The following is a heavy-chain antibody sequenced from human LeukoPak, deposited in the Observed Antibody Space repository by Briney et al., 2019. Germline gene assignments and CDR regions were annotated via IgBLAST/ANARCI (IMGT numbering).Heavy chain of an antibody. V-gene: IGHV3-48*01. D-gene: IGHD3-10*01. CDR2: ISSSSSTI. J-gene: IGHJ4*02. Sequence: GGSLRLSCAASGFTFSSYGMNWVRQAPGKGLEWVSYISSSSSTIYYADSVKGGFTISRDNAKNSLYLQMNSLRAEDTAVYYCARNPYGSGSHNFDFWGQGTLVTVSS. CDR3: ARNPYGSGSHNFDF. CDR1: GFTFSSYG.